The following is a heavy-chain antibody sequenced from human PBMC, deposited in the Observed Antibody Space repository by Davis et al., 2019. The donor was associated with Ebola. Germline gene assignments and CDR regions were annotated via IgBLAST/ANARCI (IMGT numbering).Heavy chain of an antibody. CDR3: ARRVGSRSGFDS. CDR2: MNPNSGNT. CDR1: GYTFTNYD. V-gene: IGHV1-8*02. J-gene: IGHJ4*02. Sequence: AASVKVSCKASGYTFTNYDINWVRQATGQGLEWMGWMNPNSGNTDCTQKFQGRVTMTRNISIGTAYMELSSLRSEDTAVYYCARRVGSRSGFDSWGQGSLVTVSS. D-gene: IGHD1-26*01.